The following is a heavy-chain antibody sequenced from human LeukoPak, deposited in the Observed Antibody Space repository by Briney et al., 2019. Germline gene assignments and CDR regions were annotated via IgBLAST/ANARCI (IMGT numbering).Heavy chain of an antibody. D-gene: IGHD6-13*01. CDR1: GFTFSSYS. CDR2: IYYSGST. CDR3: AREYSSSWYGYFDF. Sequence: GSLRLSCAASGFTFSSYSMNWIRQPPGKGLEWIGSIYYSGSTYYNPSLKSRVTISVDTSKNQFSLKLSSVTAADTAVYYCAREYSSSWYGYFDFGGQETLVTVSS. J-gene: IGHJ4*02. V-gene: IGHV4-39*07.